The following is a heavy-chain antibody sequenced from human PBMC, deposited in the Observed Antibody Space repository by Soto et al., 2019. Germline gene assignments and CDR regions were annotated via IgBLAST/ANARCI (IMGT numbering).Heavy chain of an antibody. CDR2: MFYTGRS. V-gene: IGHV4-59*13. CDR3: VRSGHSFGGVV. D-gene: IGHD3-16*01. Sequence: SETLSLTCIVSGASMTNYYGSWFRQSPGKGLEWIGYMFYTGRSNYNPSLKSRVAISIDTSKNQIYLNLRSVTAADTAVYYCVRSGHSFGGVVWGQGTLVTVSS. CDR1: GASMTNYY. J-gene: IGHJ4*02.